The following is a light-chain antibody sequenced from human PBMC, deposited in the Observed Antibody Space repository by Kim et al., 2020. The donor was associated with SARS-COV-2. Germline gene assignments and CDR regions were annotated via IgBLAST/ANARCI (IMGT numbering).Light chain of an antibody. J-gene: IGKJ1*01. CDR3: QKYDSAPWT. Sequence: APVGDGVTITCRASQDIANYLAWYQQKPGKVPKLLVYAASALKSGVPSRFSGNRSGTDFTLTISNLQPEDVATYYCQKYDSAPWTFGQGTKVEIK. CDR1: QDIANY. V-gene: IGKV1-27*01. CDR2: AAS.